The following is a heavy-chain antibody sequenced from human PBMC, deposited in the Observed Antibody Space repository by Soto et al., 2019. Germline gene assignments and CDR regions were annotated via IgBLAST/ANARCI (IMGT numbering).Heavy chain of an antibody. CDR1: GGSISSGAYY. J-gene: IGHJ4*02. V-gene: IGHV4-31*03. D-gene: IGHD5-12*01. CDR3: ARESRDGFNSPFDY. CDR2: IYYSGST. Sequence: QVQLQESGPGLVKPSQTLSLTCTVSGGSISSGAYYWSWIRQHPGKGLEWIGYIYYSGSTYYNPSLKRRVTLSVDTSKNQFSLKLSSVTAADTAVYYCARESRDGFNSPFDYWGQGTLVTVSS.